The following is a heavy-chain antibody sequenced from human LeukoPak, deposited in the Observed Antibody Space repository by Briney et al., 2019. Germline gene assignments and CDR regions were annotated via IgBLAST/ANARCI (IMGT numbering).Heavy chain of an antibody. CDR1: GFTFSSYA. J-gene: IGHJ4*02. D-gene: IGHD2-15*01. V-gene: IGHV3-23*01. Sequence: GSLRLSCAASGFTFSSYAMSWVRQAPGRGLEWVSGISGSGGSTYYADSVKGRFTISRDNSKNTLYLQMNSLRAEDTALYYCAKTGGGFIVVLVAAWGQGTLVTVSS. CDR2: ISGSGGST. CDR3: AKTGGGFIVVLVAA.